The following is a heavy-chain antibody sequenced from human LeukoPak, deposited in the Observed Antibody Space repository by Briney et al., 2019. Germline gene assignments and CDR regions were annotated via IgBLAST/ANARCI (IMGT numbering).Heavy chain of an antibody. Sequence: PGGSLRLSCAASGFTFSSYGMHWVRQAPGKGLEWAAVIWYDGSNKYYADSVKGRFTISRDNSKNTLYLQMNSLRAEDTAVYYCARDSPLEWLHEAHWGQGTMVTVSS. J-gene: IGHJ3*01. V-gene: IGHV3-33*01. CDR1: GFTFSSYG. CDR3: ARDSPLEWLHEAH. D-gene: IGHD3-3*01. CDR2: IWYDGSNK.